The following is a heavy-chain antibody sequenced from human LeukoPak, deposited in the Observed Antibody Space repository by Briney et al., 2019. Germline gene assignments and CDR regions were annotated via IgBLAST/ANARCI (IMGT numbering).Heavy chain of an antibody. Sequence: SETLSLTCTVSGGSISSGSYYWSWIRQPAGMGLEWIGRIYSSGSTNYNPSLKSRVTISVGTSKNQFSLRLSSVTAADTAVYYCARDNLEAGINDAFDIWGQGTMVTVSS. CDR3: ARDNLEAGINDAFDI. CDR1: GGSISSGSYY. J-gene: IGHJ3*02. D-gene: IGHD6-13*01. CDR2: IYSSGST. V-gene: IGHV4-61*02.